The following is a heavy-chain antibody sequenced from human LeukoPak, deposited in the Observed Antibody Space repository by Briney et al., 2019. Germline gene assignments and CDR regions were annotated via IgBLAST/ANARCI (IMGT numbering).Heavy chain of an antibody. CDR2: ISYDESYK. J-gene: IGHJ4*02. CDR3: AKDRSIAAGGTVSEIDN. D-gene: IGHD6-13*01. Sequence: RGSRRLSCAASGFTFSGFGMHWVSQAPGKGLEWVAVISYDESYKYYGDSVKGRFTISRDNPKNTVFLQMNSLRAEDTAVYYCAKDRSIAAGGTVSEIDNWVQGTLATVPS. V-gene: IGHV3-30*18. CDR1: GFTFSGFG.